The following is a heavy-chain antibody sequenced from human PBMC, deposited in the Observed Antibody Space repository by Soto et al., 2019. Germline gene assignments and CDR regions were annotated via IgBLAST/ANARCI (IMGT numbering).Heavy chain of an antibody. D-gene: IGHD6-13*01. CDR1: GFTFSSYW. CDR2: INSDGSST. J-gene: IGHJ6*02. Sequence: GGSLRLSCAASGFTFSSYWMHWVRQAPGKGLVWVSRINSDGSSTSYADSVKGRFTISRDNAKNTLYLQMNSLRAEDTAVYYCARYPNQQLAGSVGSYGMDVWGQGTTVTVSS. CDR3: ARYPNQQLAGSVGSYGMDV. V-gene: IGHV3-74*01.